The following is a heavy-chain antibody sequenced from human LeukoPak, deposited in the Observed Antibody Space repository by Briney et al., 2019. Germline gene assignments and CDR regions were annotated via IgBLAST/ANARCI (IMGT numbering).Heavy chain of an antibody. V-gene: IGHV1-69*01. CDR2: IIPIFGTA. CDR1: GGTFSSYA. Sequence: SVKVSCKASGGTFSSYAISWVRQAPGQGLEWMGGIIPIFGTANYAQKFQGRVTINADESTSTAYMELSSLRSEDTAVYYCARDPENCSSTSCYVHFQHWGQGTLVTVSS. CDR3: ARDPENCSSTSCYVHFQH. J-gene: IGHJ1*01. D-gene: IGHD2-2*01.